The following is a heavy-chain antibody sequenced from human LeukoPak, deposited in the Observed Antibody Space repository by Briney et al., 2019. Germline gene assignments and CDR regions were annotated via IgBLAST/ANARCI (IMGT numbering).Heavy chain of an antibody. V-gene: IGHV1-18*01. Sequence: GASVEVSCKASGYTFTSYGISWVRQAPGQGLEWMGWISAYNGNTNYAQKLQGRVTMTTDTSTSTAYMELRSLRSDDTAVYYCARDLTMTTVTTGDYWGQGTLVTVSS. J-gene: IGHJ4*02. CDR3: ARDLTMTTVTTGDY. CDR1: GYTFTSYG. CDR2: ISAYNGNT. D-gene: IGHD4-17*01.